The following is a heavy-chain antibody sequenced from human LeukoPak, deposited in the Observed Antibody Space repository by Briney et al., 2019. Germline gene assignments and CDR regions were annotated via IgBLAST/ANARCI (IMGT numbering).Heavy chain of an antibody. D-gene: IGHD1-1*01. CDR2: ISGSGGST. J-gene: IGHJ6*02. CDR3: AKRRYNNWNDDYYYYGMDV. CDR1: GFTFSSYA. Sequence: PGGSLRLSCAASGFTFSSYAMSWVRQAPGKGLEWVSAISGSGGSTYYADSVKGRFTISRDNSKNTLYLQMNRLRAEDTAVYYCAKRRYNNWNDDYYYYGMDVWGQGTTVTVSS. V-gene: IGHV3-23*01.